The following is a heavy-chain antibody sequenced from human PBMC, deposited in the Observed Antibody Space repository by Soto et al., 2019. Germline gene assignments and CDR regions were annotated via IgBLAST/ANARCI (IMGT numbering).Heavy chain of an antibody. Sequence: GGSLRLSCAASGFTFSSYGMHWVRPAPGKGLEWVAVIWYDGSNKYYADSVKGRFTISRDNSKNTLYLQMNSLRAEDTAVYYCARDSLTYYDFWSGYAPIDYWGQGTLVTVSS. CDR2: IWYDGSNK. V-gene: IGHV3-33*01. J-gene: IGHJ4*02. D-gene: IGHD3-3*01. CDR1: GFTFSSYG. CDR3: ARDSLTYYDFWSGYAPIDY.